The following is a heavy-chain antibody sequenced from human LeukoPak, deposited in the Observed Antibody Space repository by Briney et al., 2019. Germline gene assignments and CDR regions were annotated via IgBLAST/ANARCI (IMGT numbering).Heavy chain of an antibody. CDR2: IKRKTDGGAI. V-gene: IGHV3-15*01. Sequence: PGGSLRLSCAASGFTFSNAWMSWVRQTPGKGLEWVGHIKRKTDGGAIEYAAPVKGRFTISRDDSKNTLYLQMSSLKTEDTALYYCATTYGYCSATGCSSFNYWGQGTLVTVSS. J-gene: IGHJ4*02. CDR1: GFTFSNAW. CDR3: ATTYGYCSATGCSSFNY. D-gene: IGHD2-2*01.